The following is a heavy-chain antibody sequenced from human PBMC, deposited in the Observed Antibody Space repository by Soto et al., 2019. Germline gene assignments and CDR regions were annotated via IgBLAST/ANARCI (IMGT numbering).Heavy chain of an antibody. CDR2: ISYDGSNK. D-gene: IGHD3-9*01. CDR3: AKEYRNFDWLCGMDV. Sequence: QVQLVESGGGVVQPGRSLRLSCAASGFTFSSYGMHWVRQAPGKGLEWVAVISYDGSNKYYADSVKGRFPISRDNSKNTLYLQMNSLRAEDTAVYYCAKEYRNFDWLCGMDVWGQGTTVTVSS. CDR1: GFTFSSYG. V-gene: IGHV3-30*18. J-gene: IGHJ6*02.